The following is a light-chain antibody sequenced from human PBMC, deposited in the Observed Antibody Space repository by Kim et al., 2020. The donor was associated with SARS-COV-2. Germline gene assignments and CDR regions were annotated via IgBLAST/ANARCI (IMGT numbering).Light chain of an antibody. CDR3: QSYDNSLSDVV. V-gene: IGLV1-40*01. CDR1: SSNIGALYE. CDR2: DTT. Sequence: QRVSISGTGSSSNIGALYEVQWYQQIPGTAPKLLIYDTTKRPSGVPARFSASRSGTSASLAITGLQAEDEADYHCQSYDNSLSDVVFGGGTQLTVL. J-gene: IGLJ2*01.